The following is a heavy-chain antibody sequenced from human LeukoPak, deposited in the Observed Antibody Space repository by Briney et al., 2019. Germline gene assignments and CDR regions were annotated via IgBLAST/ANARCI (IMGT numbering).Heavy chain of an antibody. CDR3: ARGPYYYDSSGYYYYYYYMDV. J-gene: IGHJ6*03. CDR1: GYTFTSYG. V-gene: IGHV1-69*13. D-gene: IGHD3-22*01. CDR2: IIPIFGTA. Sequence: ASVKVSCKASGYTFTSYGISWVRQAPGQGLEWMATIIPIFGTANYAQKFQGRVTITSDESTSTAYTELSSLRSEDTAVYYCARGPYYYDSSGYYYYYYYMDVWGKGTTVTISS.